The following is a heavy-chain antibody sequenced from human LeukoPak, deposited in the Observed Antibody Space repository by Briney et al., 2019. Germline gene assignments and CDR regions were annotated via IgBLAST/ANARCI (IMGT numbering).Heavy chain of an antibody. CDR3: AKELDYYGSGSPPFDY. Sequence: GGSLRLSCAASGFTFDDYAMHWVRQAPGKGLEWVSGISWNSGSIGYADSVKGRFTISRDNAKNSLYLQMNSLRAEDTALYYCAKELDYYGSGSPPFDYWGQGTLVTVSS. CDR1: GFTFDDYA. CDR2: ISWNSGSI. V-gene: IGHV3-9*01. J-gene: IGHJ4*02. D-gene: IGHD3-10*01.